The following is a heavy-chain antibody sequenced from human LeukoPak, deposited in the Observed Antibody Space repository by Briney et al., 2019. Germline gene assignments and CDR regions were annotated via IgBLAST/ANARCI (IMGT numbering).Heavy chain of an antibody. CDR3: ARGLGYCTNGVCSTFFYMDV. J-gene: IGHJ6*03. CDR2: INQSGST. V-gene: IGHV4-34*01. D-gene: IGHD2-8*01. Sequence: PSETLSLTCAVYGGSFSGYYWSWIRQPPGKGLEWIGEINQSGSTNYNPSLKSRVTISVDTSKNQFSLKLSSVTAADTAVYYCARGLGYCTNGVCSTFFYMDVWGKGTTVTVSS. CDR1: GGSFSGYY.